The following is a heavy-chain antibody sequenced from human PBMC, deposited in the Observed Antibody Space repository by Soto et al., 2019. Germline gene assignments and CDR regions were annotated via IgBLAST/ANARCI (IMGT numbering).Heavy chain of an antibody. D-gene: IGHD3-16*01. J-gene: IGHJ4*02. CDR1: GFTFSNYV. CDR2: ISGTGYNT. CDR3: TKSDCIWGKNGNYFFDY. Sequence: VQLLESGGGLVQPGGSLRLSCAASGFTFSNYVMTWVRQAPGEGLEWVSAISGTGYNTFYADSVKGRFTISRGNSKNTVYVQMNRLSAEDAAVYYCTKSDCIWGKNGNYFFDYLGQGTLVTVSS. V-gene: IGHV3-23*01.